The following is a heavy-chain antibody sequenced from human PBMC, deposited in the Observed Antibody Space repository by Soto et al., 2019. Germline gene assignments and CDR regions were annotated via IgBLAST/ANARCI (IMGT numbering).Heavy chain of an antibody. J-gene: IGHJ3*01. CDR1: GYTFISYD. V-gene: IGHV1-46*01. CDR3: ARGGTAKCTVTRRSRAFDL. D-gene: IGHD4-17*01. CDR2: INPSGDST. Sequence: QLQLLQSGADVKKPGASVILSCKASGYTFISYDMHWVRQAPGQGLEWMGVINPSGDSTTYAQKFQGRVTLTSDTSTSAVYLELSTLRSDDTAVYYCARGGTAKCTVTRRSRAFDLWGQGTMVTVSS.